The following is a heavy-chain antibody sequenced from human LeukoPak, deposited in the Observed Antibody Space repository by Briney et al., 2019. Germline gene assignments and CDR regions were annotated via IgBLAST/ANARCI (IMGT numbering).Heavy chain of an antibody. J-gene: IGHJ4*02. CDR2: INGNGGTT. Sequence: GGSLRLSCAASGFTFSSYGMSWVRQAPGKGLEWVSIINGNGGTTYYADSVKGRFTMSRDNSKNTLYLQMTSLRAEDTAVYYCATDRFASGSYGNFDNWGQGTLVTVSS. CDR1: GFTFSSYG. V-gene: IGHV3-23*01. CDR3: ATDRFASGSYGNFDN. D-gene: IGHD3-10*01.